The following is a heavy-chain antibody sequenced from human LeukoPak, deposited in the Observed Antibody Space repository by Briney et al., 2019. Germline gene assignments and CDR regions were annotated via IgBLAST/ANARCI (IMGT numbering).Heavy chain of an antibody. CDR2: IYYSGST. V-gene: IGHV4-39*01. Sequence: PSETLSLTCTVSGGSISSSSYYWGWIRQPPGKGLEWIRSIYYSGSTYYNPSLKSRVTISVDTSKNQFSLKLSSVTAADTAVYYCARHVKIYYYYMDVWGKGTTVTISS. CDR1: GGSISSSSYY. CDR3: ARHVKIYYYYMDV. J-gene: IGHJ6*03.